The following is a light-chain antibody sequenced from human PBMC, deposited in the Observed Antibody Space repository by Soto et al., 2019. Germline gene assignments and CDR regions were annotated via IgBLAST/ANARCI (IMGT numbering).Light chain of an antibody. V-gene: IGKV1-39*01. J-gene: IGKJ2*01. Sequence: DIQMTQSPSSLSASVGDRVTITCRASQSISSYLNWYQQKPGKAPKLLIYAASSLQSGVPSRLSGSGSGTDFTLTISSLQPEDFETYYCKQSYITLYTFGQGTKLEIK. CDR1: QSISSY. CDR2: AAS. CDR3: KQSYITLYT.